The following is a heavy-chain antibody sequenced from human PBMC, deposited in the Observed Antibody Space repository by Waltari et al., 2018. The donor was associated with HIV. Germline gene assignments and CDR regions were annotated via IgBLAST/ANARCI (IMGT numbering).Heavy chain of an antibody. J-gene: IGHJ1*01. Sequence: QLQLRESGPGLVKPSGTLSLSCIVSGGAISRSIYFWGWIRQTPGKGLEWIGLTHDNGTTHYNPSLKSRVTISIDTSKNQFSLKVTSVTAADTAAYYCARKGWLGGRYFQHWGLGTLVTVSS. CDR2: THDNGTT. V-gene: IGHV4-39*01. CDR3: ARKGWLGGRYFQH. D-gene: IGHD6-19*01. CDR1: GGAISRSIYF.